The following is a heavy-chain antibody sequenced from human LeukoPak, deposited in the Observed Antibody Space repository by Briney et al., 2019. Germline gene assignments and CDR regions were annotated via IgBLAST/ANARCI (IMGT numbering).Heavy chain of an antibody. J-gene: IGHJ4*02. CDR3: ARDGRGE. V-gene: IGHV3-7*01. CDR2: IKQDGSEK. D-gene: IGHD3-16*01. Sequence: GLEWVANIKQDGSEKYYVDSVKGRFTISRDNAKNSLYLQMNSLRAEDTAVYYCARDGRGEWGQGTLVTVSS.